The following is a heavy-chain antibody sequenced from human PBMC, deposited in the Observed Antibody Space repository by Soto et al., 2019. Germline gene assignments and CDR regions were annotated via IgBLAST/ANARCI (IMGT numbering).Heavy chain of an antibody. J-gene: IGHJ4*02. CDR1: GFTFSSYG. V-gene: IGHV3-33*01. CDR3: ASTYYYGSGSYVVRLAH. D-gene: IGHD3-10*01. CDR2: IWYDGSNE. Sequence: GGSLRLSCVASGFTFSSYGMHWVRQAPGKGLEWVAVIWYDGSNEYYADSVKGRFTISRDNSKNTLYLQMSSLRVEDTAVYYCASTYYYGSGSYVVRLAHWGQGTLVTVSS.